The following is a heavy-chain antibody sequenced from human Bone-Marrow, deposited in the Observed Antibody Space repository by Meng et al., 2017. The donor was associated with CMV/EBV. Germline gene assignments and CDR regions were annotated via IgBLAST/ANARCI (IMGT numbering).Heavy chain of an antibody. CDR2: INTDGSFT. CDR3: GRDLTGERDQ. J-gene: IGHJ4*02. D-gene: IGHD7-27*01. V-gene: IGHV3-74*03. Sequence: VQSGVCLVYAGGSLRLSCSDSGFTFSNFWIHWVRQVPGEGLVWVSRINTDGSFTSYADSVKGRFTISRDNAKNTLYLQMNSLRVDDSAVYYCGRDLTGERDQWGQGTLVTVSS. CDR1: GFTFSNFW.